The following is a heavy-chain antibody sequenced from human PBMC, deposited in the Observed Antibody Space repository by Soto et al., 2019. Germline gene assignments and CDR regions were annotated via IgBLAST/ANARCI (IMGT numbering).Heavy chain of an antibody. CDR3: ARSLDSGGPYYYYYMDV. J-gene: IGHJ6*03. D-gene: IGHD2-15*01. V-gene: IGHV4-59*08. CDR1: GGYISGYD. CDR2: IYYSGST. Sequence: SETLCLTCTVAGGYISGYDWSWIRQPPGKGLEWIGYIYYSGSTNYNPSLKSRVTISVDTSKNQFSLKLSSVTAADTAVYYCARSLDSGGPYYYYYMDVWGKGTTVTVSS.